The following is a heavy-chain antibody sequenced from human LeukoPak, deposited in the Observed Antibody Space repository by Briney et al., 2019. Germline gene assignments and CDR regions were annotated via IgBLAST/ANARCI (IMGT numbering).Heavy chain of an antibody. CDR1: GGSISSGSYY. V-gene: IGHV4-61*02. D-gene: IGHD2-8*01. CDR2: IYTSGST. CDR3: CRGIMVPPDY. J-gene: IGHJ4*02. Sequence: SQTLSLTCTVSGGSISSGSYYWSWIRQPAGKGLEWIGRIYTSGSTNYNPSLKSRVTISVDTSKNQFSLKLSSVTAADTAVYYCCRGIMVPPDYWGQGTLVTVSS.